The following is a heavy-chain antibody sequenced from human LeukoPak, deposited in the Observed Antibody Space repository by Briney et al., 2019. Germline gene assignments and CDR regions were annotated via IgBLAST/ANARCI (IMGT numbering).Heavy chain of an antibody. CDR3: ARGLEGDFDY. Sequence: GGSLRLSCAASGFTFSSYGMHWVRQAPGKGLEWVAFIRYDGSNKYYADSVKGRFTISRDNSKNTLYLQMNSLRSDDTAVYYCARGLEGDFDYWGQGTLVTVSS. CDR1: GFTFSSYG. V-gene: IGHV3-30*02. J-gene: IGHJ4*02. CDR2: IRYDGSNK. D-gene: IGHD1-1*01.